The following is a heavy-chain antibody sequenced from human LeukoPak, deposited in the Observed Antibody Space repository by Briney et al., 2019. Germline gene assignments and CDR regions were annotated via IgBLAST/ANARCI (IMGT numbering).Heavy chain of an antibody. D-gene: IGHD3-10*01. V-gene: IGHV3-9*01. Sequence: GGSLRLSCAASGFTFDDYAMHWVRQAPGKGLEWVSGISWNSGSIGYADSVKGRFTISRDNAKNSLYLQMNSLRAEDTALYYCAKDNGAYYYGSGLLDYWGQGTLVTVSS. CDR1: GFTFDDYA. CDR3: AKDNGAYYYGSGLLDY. CDR2: ISWNSGSI. J-gene: IGHJ4*02.